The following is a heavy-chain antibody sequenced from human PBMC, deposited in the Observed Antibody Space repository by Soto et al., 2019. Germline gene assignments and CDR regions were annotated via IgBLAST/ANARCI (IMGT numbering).Heavy chain of an antibody. V-gene: IGHV1-69*06. J-gene: IGHJ6*02. Sequence: SVKFSCKASGGTFSSYAISWVRQAPGQGLEWMGGIIPIFGTANYAQKFQGRVTITADKSTSTAYMELSSLRSEDTAVYYCARDMRDCSSTSCAAYYYYYGMDVWGQGTTVTVS. CDR2: IIPIFGTA. CDR1: GGTFSSYA. D-gene: IGHD2-2*01. CDR3: ARDMRDCSSTSCAAYYYYYGMDV.